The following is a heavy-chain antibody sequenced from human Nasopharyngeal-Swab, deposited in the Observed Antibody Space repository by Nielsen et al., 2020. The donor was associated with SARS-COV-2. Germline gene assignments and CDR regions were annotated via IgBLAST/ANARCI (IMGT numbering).Heavy chain of an antibody. Sequence: ASVKVSCKASGYTFASYDINWVRQATGQGLEWMGWMNPNSGNTGYAQKFQGRVTMTRNTSISTVYMELSSLRSEDTAVYYCARDQASIAAMAYWGQGTLVTVSS. V-gene: IGHV1-8*01. CDR1: GYTFASYD. CDR2: MNPNSGNT. CDR3: ARDQASIAAMAY. D-gene: IGHD6-13*01. J-gene: IGHJ4*02.